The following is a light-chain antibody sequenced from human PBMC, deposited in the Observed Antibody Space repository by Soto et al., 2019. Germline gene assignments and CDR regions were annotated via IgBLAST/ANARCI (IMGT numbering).Light chain of an antibody. V-gene: IGLV2-23*01. Sequence: ALTQPASVSGSPGQSITISCTGTSSDVGRYNIVSWYQQHPGKAPKLMIYEGSKRPSGVSNRFSGSKSGNTASLTISGLQAEDEADYYCCSYAGSSTYVFGTGTKLTVL. CDR1: SSDVGRYNI. CDR3: CSYAGSSTYV. CDR2: EGS. J-gene: IGLJ1*01.